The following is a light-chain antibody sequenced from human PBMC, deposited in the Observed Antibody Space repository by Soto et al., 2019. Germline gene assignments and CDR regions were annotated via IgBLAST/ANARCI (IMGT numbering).Light chain of an antibody. CDR1: SSDIRAYNY. CDR3: TSYTGSNTLEV. J-gene: IGLJ1*01. CDR2: DVN. V-gene: IGLV2-14*03. Sequence: QSVLAQPASVSGSPGQSITISCTGTSSDIRAYNYVSWYRQHPGKAPQLLIYDVNNRPSGVSHRFSGSKSGNTASLTISGLQSEDEADYFCTSYTGSNTLEVFGPGTKVTVL.